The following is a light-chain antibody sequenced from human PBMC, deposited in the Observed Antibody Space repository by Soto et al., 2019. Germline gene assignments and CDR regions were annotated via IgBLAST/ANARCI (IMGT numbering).Light chain of an antibody. CDR1: NSRSGSNY. CDR3: ATWDDSLSVYV. Sequence: QSALSQPPSASGTPGQRVTISCSTTNSRSGSNYVYWYQQLPGAAPKLLIYRNDQRPSGVPDRFSASKSGTSASLAISGLRSEDEADYIWATWDDSLSVYVFGSGTKVKVL. J-gene: IGLJ1*01. CDR2: RND. V-gene: IGLV1-47*01.